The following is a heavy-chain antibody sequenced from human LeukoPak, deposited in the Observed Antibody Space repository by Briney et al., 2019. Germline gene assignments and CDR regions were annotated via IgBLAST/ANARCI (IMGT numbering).Heavy chain of an antibody. CDR3: ARREWMGAYNWFDP. Sequence: PSETLSLTXTVSGGSIRSYYWSWIRQPPGKGLEWIGYIYYSGSTNYNPSLKSRVTISVDTSKNQFSLKLSSVTAADTAVYYCARREWMGAYNWFDPWGQGTLVTVPS. V-gene: IGHV4-59*01. J-gene: IGHJ5*02. D-gene: IGHD3-3*01. CDR2: IYYSGST. CDR1: GGSIRSYY.